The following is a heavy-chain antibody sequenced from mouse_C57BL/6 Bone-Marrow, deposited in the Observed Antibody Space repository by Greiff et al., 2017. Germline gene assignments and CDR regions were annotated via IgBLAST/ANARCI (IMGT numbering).Heavy chain of an antibody. CDR1: GFTFSSYG. Sequence: DVHLVESGGDLVKPGGSLKLSCAASGFTFSSYGMSWVRQTPDKRLEWVATISSGGSYTYYPDSVKGRFTISRDNAKNTLYLQMGSLKAEDTAMYYCARRRRRDYWGQGTSVTVSS. V-gene: IGHV5-6*01. CDR3: ARRRRRDY. J-gene: IGHJ4*01. CDR2: ISSGGSYT.